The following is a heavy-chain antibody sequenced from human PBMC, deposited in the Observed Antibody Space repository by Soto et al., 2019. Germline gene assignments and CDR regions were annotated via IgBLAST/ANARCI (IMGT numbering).Heavy chain of an antibody. V-gene: IGHV1-3*01. J-gene: IGHJ4*02. CDR2: INAGNGNT. D-gene: IGHD2-21*02. CDR1: GYSFTSDG. CDR3: ARSFVAVTALYY. Sequence: ASVKVSCKASGYSFTSDGMDWVRQAPGQRLEGMGWINAGNGNTKYSQKFQGRVTITRDTSASTAYMELSSLRSEDTAVYYCARSFVAVTALYYWGQGAPVPVSA.